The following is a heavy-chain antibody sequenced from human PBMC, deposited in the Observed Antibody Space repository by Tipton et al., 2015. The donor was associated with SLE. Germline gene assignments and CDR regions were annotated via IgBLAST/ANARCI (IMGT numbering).Heavy chain of an antibody. CDR1: GGSFSGYY. CDR3: ARDIGPSIAAAGPSAFDI. Sequence: LRLSCAVYGGSFSGYYWSWIRQPPGKGLEWIGEINHSGSTNYNPSLKSRVTISVDTSKNQFSLKLSSVTAADTAVYYCARDIGPSIAAAGPSAFDIWGQGTMVTVSS. V-gene: IGHV4-34*01. CDR2: INHSGST. D-gene: IGHD6-13*01. J-gene: IGHJ3*02.